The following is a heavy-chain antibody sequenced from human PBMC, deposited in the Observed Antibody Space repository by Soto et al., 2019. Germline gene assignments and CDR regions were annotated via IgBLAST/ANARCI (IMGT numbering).Heavy chain of an antibody. Sequence: PSETLSLTCTFSGGSLSSGGYYSRWIRQHPGKGLEWIGYIYYSGSTYYNPSLKSRVTISVDTSKNQFSLKLSSVTAADTAVYYCAGLVDTAMATRDYYFDYWGQGTLVTVSS. J-gene: IGHJ4*02. D-gene: IGHD5-18*01. CDR2: IYYSGST. CDR3: AGLVDTAMATRDYYFDY. CDR1: GGSLSSGGYY. V-gene: IGHV4-31*03.